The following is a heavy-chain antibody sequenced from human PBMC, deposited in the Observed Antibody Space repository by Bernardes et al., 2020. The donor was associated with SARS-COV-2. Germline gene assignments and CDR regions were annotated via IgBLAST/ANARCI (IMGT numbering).Heavy chain of an antibody. D-gene: IGHD3-22*01. CDR1: GFTVTGYY. J-gene: IGHJ6*02. CDR3: AGGRDDSRSVCYNGMGV. Sequence: GGSLRLSCAASGFTVTGYYMSWVRQAPGKGLEWVSVIYSGGSTNYADSVKGRVSIARDNSKNKLYLQMNSLGAEDTAVYYCAGGRDDSRSVCYNGMGVWGQGNTGNRL. V-gene: IGHV3-66*02. CDR2: IYSGGST.